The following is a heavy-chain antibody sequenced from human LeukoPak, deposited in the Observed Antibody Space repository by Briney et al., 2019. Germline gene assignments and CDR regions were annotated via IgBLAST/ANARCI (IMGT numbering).Heavy chain of an antibody. CDR1: EFTFSSYA. CDR3: AKDFAFDWLHQFDP. J-gene: IGHJ5*02. V-gene: IGHV3-23*01. CDR2: ISGSGGKT. Sequence: GGSLRLSCAASEFTFSSYAMSWVRQAPGKGLEWVSSISGSGGKTYYSESVKGRFTIARDNSKSTLYLQMNSLGAEDTAIYYCAKDFAFDWLHQFDPWGRGTLVTVSS. D-gene: IGHD3-9*01.